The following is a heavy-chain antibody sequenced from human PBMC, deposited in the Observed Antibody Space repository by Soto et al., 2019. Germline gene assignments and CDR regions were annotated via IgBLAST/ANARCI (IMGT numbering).Heavy chain of an antibody. V-gene: IGHV4-34*01. CDR1: GGSFSGYY. Sequence: PSETLSLTCAVYGGSFSGYYWSWIRQPPGKGLEWIGEINHSGSTNYNPSLKSRVTISVDTSKNQFSLKLSSVTAADTAVYYCARGRGSSPSYYYYYYMDVWGKGTTVTVSS. D-gene: IGHD3-16*01. CDR2: INHSGST. J-gene: IGHJ6*03. CDR3: ARGRGSSPSYYYYYYMDV.